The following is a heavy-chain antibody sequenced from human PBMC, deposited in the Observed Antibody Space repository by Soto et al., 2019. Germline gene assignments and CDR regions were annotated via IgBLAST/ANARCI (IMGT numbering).Heavy chain of an antibody. J-gene: IGHJ5*02. D-gene: IGHD6-13*01. Sequence: GGSLRLSCSASGFTFSSYAMHWVRPAPGKGLECVSYISSSGSTTYYADSVKGRFTISRDNAKNSLYLQMNSLRAEDTAVYYCARDPPSYGSSWPDWFDPWGQGTLVTVSS. CDR1: GFTFSSYA. CDR2: ISSSGSTT. V-gene: IGHV3-48*01. CDR3: ARDPPSYGSSWPDWFDP.